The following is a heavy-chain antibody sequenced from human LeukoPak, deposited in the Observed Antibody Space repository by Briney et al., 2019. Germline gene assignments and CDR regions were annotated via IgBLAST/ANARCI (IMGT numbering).Heavy chain of an antibody. Sequence: PGGSLRLSCAASGFTFSNYAFSWVRQAPGKGLEWASGIVGSGGSIYYADSVKGRFTISRDNSEDTAVYYCAKDHYSGAGSYSDVPTIDYWGQGTLVTVSS. J-gene: IGHJ4*02. V-gene: IGHV3-23*01. D-gene: IGHD3-10*01. CDR2: IVGSGGSI. CDR1: GFTFSNYA. CDR3: VPTIDY.